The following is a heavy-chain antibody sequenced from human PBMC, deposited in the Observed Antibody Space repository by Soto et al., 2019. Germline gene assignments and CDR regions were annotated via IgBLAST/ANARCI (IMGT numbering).Heavy chain of an antibody. V-gene: IGHV2-5*02. J-gene: IGHJ4*02. D-gene: IGHD5-12*01. CDR3: AHRPRGYAYYFDY. CDR1: GFSLNTRGVA. CDR2: IYWDEDK. Sequence: SGPTLVNPTQTLTLTCTFSGFSLNTRGVAVGWFRQPPGKALEWLALIYWDEDKWYSPSLKSRLTIADDTSKNQVVLTMTNVDPVDTATYYCAHRPRGYAYYFDYWGQGILVTVSS.